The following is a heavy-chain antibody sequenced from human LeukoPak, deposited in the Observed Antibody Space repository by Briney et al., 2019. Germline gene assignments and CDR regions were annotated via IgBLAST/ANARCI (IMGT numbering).Heavy chain of an antibody. Sequence: ATAKISCKVSGYTFTDYYMHWVQQAPGKGLEWMGLVDPEDGETIYAEKFQGRVTITADTSTDTAYMELSSLRSEDTAVYYCATLRFLEWFSYYYYMDVWGKGTTVTVSS. V-gene: IGHV1-69-2*01. J-gene: IGHJ6*03. CDR1: GYTFTDYY. CDR2: VDPEDGET. CDR3: ATLRFLEWFSYYYYMDV. D-gene: IGHD3-3*01.